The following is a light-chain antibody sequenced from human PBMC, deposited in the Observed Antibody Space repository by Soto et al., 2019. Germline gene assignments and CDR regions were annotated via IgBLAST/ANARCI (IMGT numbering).Light chain of an antibody. CDR1: RSFASSY. Sequence: EIVLTQSPVTLSLSPGERATLSCRASRSFASSYLGWYQQKPGQAPRLLIYAASTRATGIPDRFSGSGSATDFTLTISRLEPEVSAVYYCQHYDSSPPYTFGKGTKLEIK. V-gene: IGKV3-20*01. CDR2: AAS. CDR3: QHYDSSPPYT. J-gene: IGKJ2*01.